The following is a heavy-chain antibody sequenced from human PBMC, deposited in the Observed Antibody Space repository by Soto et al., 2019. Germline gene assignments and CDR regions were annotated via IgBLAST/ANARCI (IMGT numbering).Heavy chain of an antibody. V-gene: IGHV4-59*08. J-gene: IGHJ4*02. CDR1: GGSISSYY. CDR2: IYYSGST. CDR3: AGIFPYVSSAYRLNY. D-gene: IGHD3-22*01. Sequence: PSETLSLTCTVSGGSISSYYWSWIRQPPGKGLEWIGYIYYSGSTNYNPSLKSRVTISVDTSKNQFSLKLKSVTASDTAVFYCAGIFPYVSSAYRLNYLGQGTLVTVSS.